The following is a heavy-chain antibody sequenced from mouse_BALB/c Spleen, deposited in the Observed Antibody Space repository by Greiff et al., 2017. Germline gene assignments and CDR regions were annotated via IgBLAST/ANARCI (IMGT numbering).Heavy chain of an antibody. CDR1: GFNIKDYY. D-gene: IGHD2-1*01. V-gene: IGHV14-4*02. CDR3: NAWGGNYEAWFAY. J-gene: IGHJ2*01. Sequence: EVQLQQSGAELVRSGASVKLSCTASGFNIKDYYMHWVKQRPEQGLEWIGWIDPENGDTEYAPKFQGKATMTADTSSNTAYLQLSSLTSEDTAVYYCNAWGGNYEAWFAYWGQGTTLTVSS. CDR2: IDPENGDT.